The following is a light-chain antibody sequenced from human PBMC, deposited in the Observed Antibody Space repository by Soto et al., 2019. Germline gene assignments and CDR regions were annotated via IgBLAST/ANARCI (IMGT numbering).Light chain of an antibody. CDR1: SGHSSYA. CDR2: LNSDGSH. J-gene: IGLJ1*01. CDR3: QTWGTGIHV. Sequence: QPVLTQSPSASASLGASVKLTCTLSSGHSSYAIAWHQQQPEKGPRYLMKLNSDGSHSKGDGIPDRFSGSSSGAERYLIISSLQSEDEADYYCQTWGTGIHVFGTGTKLTFL. V-gene: IGLV4-69*01.